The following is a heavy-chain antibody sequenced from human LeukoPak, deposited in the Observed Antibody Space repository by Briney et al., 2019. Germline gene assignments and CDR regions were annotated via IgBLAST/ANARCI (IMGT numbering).Heavy chain of an antibody. D-gene: IGHD3-22*01. Sequence: PSETLSLTCTVSGGSISSYYWSWIRQPAGKGLEWIGRIYTSGSTNCNPSLKSRVTMSVDTSKNQFSLKLSPVTAADTAGYYCARGRNYYDSSGSHLDYWGQGTLVTVSS. CDR1: GGSISSYY. J-gene: IGHJ4*02. V-gene: IGHV4-4*07. CDR2: IYTSGST. CDR3: ARGRNYYDSSGSHLDY.